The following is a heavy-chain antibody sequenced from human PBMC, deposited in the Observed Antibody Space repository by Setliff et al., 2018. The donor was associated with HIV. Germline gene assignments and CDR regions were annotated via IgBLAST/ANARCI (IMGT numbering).Heavy chain of an antibody. J-gene: IGHJ4*02. CDR2: IYYKGDT. Sequence: SETLSLTCTVSGGSMTGYFWNWIRRSPGKGLEWIGYIYYKGDTNYNPTLNSRGTISVDTSKNQFSLKLTSVTAADTAVYYCAREIYGGNSRPFDYWGPGTLVTVSS. D-gene: IGHD4-17*01. CDR3: AREIYGGNSRPFDY. V-gene: IGHV4-59*01. CDR1: GGSMTGYF.